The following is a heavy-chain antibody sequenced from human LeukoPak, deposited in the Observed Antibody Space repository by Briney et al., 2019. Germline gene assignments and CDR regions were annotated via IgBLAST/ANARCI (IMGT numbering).Heavy chain of an antibody. Sequence: PGGSLRLSCAASGFTFSSYSMNWVRQAPGKGLEWVSYISSSSSTIYYADSVKGRFTISRDNAKNSLYLQMNSLRAEDTAVYYCVHCGGDCYPCCGMDVWGQGTTVTVSS. J-gene: IGHJ6*02. CDR3: VHCGGDCYPCCGMDV. CDR1: GFTFSSYS. CDR2: ISSSSSTI. V-gene: IGHV3-48*01. D-gene: IGHD2-21*02.